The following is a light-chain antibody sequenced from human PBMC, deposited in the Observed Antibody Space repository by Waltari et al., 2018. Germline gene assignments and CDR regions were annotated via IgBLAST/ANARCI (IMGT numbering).Light chain of an antibody. J-gene: IGLJ3*02. CDR2: DVV. CDR3: TSYTTGSTLVV. CDR1: SSDVGAFNF. V-gene: IGLV2-14*03. Sequence: QSALTQPASVSGSPGQSITITCTGTSSDVGAFNFVSWYQEHPGKAPKLLIYDVVNRPSVVSNRLSGSTSGNTASLTISGLQAEDEADYYCTSYTTGSTLVVFGGGTKLTVL.